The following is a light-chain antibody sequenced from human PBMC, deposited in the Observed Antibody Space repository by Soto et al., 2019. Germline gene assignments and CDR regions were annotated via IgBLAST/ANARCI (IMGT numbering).Light chain of an antibody. J-gene: IGKJ5*01. CDR3: QQYTNWPPIT. Sequence: DIVLTQSPGNQCWSPGERATLSCRASQSVSSSYLAWYQQKPGQAPRLLIYGSSTRATGVPARFSGSGSGADFTLTSSNLQSEDFAVYYCQQYTNWPPITFGQGTRLEIK. CDR2: GSS. CDR1: QSVSSSY. V-gene: IGKV3-15*01.